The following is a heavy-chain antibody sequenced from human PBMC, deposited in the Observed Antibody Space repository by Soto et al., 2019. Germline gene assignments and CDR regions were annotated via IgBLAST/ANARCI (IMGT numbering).Heavy chain of an antibody. CDR2: IKQDGSEK. V-gene: IGHV3-7*04. CDR1: GFTFSSYW. D-gene: IGHD3-22*01. J-gene: IGHJ6*02. CDR3: ARFYYDSSGYLPSPYYYYYAMDV. Sequence: GGSLRLSCAASGFTFSSYWMSWVRQAPGKGLEWVANIKQDGSEKYYVDSVKGRFTISRDNAKNSLYLQMNSLRAEDTAVYYCARFYYDSSGYLPSPYYYYYAMDVWGQGTTVTVSS.